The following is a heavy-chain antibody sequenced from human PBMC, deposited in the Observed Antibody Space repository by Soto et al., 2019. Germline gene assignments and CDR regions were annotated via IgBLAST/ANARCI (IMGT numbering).Heavy chain of an antibody. J-gene: IGHJ5*02. CDR1: GGTFSSYA. CDR3: ARRIVGATTSWFDP. CDR2: IIPIFGTA. Sequence: QVQLVQSGAEVKKPGSSVKVSCKASGGTFSSYAISWVRQAPGQGLEWMGGIIPIFGTANYAQKFQVRVTITADKSKSTDYMELSSLRSEDTAVYYCARRIVGATTSWFDPWGQGTLVTVSS. D-gene: IGHD1-26*01. V-gene: IGHV1-69*06.